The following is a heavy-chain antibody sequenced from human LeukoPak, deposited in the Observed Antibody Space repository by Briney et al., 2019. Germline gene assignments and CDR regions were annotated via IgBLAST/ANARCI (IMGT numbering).Heavy chain of an antibody. CDR3: ARDRGGAARTSTYSWFDP. CDR1: GGTFSSYA. Sequence: SVKLSCKASGGTFSSYAISWVRQAPGQGLEWMGGIIPIFGTANYAQKFQSRVTITTDESTSTAYMELSSLRSEDTAVYSCARDRGGAARTSTYSWFDPWGQGTLVTVSS. CDR2: IIPIFGTA. V-gene: IGHV1-69*05. J-gene: IGHJ5*02. D-gene: IGHD6-6*01.